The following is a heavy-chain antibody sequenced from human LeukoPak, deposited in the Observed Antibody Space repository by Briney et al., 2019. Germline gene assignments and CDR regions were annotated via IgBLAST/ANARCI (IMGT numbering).Heavy chain of an antibody. V-gene: IGHV4-31*03. Sequence: SETLSLTCTVSGVSISSGGYYWSWIRQHPGKGLEWIGYIYYSGSTYYNPSLKSRVTISVDTSKNQFSLKLSSVTAADTAAYYCARLGVTAAGPQDYWGQGTLVTVSS. D-gene: IGHD2-21*02. J-gene: IGHJ4*02. CDR1: GVSISSGGYY. CDR3: ARLGVTAAGPQDY. CDR2: IYYSGST.